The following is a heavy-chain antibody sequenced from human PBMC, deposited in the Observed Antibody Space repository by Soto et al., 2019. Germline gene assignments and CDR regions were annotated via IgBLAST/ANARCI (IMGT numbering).Heavy chain of an antibody. J-gene: IGHJ4*02. Sequence: SETLSLTCAVYGGSCRGYYWSWIRQPPGKGLAWIGEINHSGSTNYNPSLKSRVPLSVATYKSPCPPKLSSVTAADTAVYYCAIRIVRAVQRHNNWGQGTLFTVSS. CDR3: AIRIVRAVQRHNN. CDR1: GGSCRGYY. CDR2: INHSGST. D-gene: IGHD2-21*01. V-gene: IGHV4-34*01.